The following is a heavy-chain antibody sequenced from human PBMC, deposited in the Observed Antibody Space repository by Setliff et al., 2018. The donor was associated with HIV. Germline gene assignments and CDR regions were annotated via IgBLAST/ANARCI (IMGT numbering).Heavy chain of an antibody. J-gene: IGHJ5*02. CDR1: GYSIRSGYN. V-gene: IGHV4-38-2*02. D-gene: IGHD3-22*01. CDR2: IYYSGST. CDR3: ASRVYYYDSSGYLREEGFDP. Sequence: SETLSLTCTVSGYSIRSGYNWGWIRQPPGKGLEWIGSIYYSGSTYYNPSLKSRVTISVDTSKNQFSLKLSSVTAADAAVYYCASRVYYYDSSGYLREEGFDPWGQGTLVTVSS.